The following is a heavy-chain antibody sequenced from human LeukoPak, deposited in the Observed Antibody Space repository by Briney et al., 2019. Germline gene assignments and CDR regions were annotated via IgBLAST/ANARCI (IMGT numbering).Heavy chain of an antibody. CDR1: GGSISSSY. CDR2: IHTSGST. D-gene: IGHD3-22*01. Sequence: SETLSLTCTVSGGSISSSYWSWIRQPAGKGLEWIGRIHTSGSTNYNPSLKSRVTMSVDTSKNQFSLKLSSVTAADTAVYYCARDNYYYDSSGYPLDYWGQGTLVTVSS. CDR3: ARDNYYYDSSGYPLDY. J-gene: IGHJ4*02. V-gene: IGHV4-4*07.